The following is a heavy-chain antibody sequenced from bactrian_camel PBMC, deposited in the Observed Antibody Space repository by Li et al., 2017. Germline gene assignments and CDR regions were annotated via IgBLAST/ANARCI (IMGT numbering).Heavy chain of an antibody. J-gene: IGHJ4*01. CDR2: IDSDGST. D-gene: IGHD1*01. V-gene: IGHV3S63*01. CDR1: GFTRNLY. Sequence: HVQLVESGGGSVQAGGSLTLSCAASGFTRNLYMAWFRQTLGSEREGVAGIDSDGSTSYADSVKGRFTISRDNAKNTLYLQMNSRKPEDTAVYYCTRSYFGASHNTFAFWGQGTQVTVS. CDR3: TRSYFGASHNTFAF.